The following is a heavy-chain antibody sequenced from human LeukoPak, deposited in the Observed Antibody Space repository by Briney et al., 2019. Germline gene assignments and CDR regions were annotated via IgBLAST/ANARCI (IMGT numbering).Heavy chain of an antibody. V-gene: IGHV3-23*01. Sequence: PGGSLRLSCAASGFTFSSSAMSWVRQAPGKGLEWVSAISNNGGYTYYADSVQGRFTISRDNSKSTLCLQMNSLRAEDTAVYYCARGGRGSAAVVAPRSFDIWGQGTMVTVSS. CDR2: ISNNGGYT. CDR3: ARGGRGSAAVVAPRSFDI. J-gene: IGHJ3*02. CDR1: GFTFSSSA. D-gene: IGHD3-22*01.